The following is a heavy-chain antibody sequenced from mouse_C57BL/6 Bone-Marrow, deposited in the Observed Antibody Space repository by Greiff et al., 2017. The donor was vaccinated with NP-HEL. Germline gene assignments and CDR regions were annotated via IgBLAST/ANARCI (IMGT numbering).Heavy chain of an antibody. V-gene: IGHV1-34*01. CDR3: ARPNWDEAWFAY. CDR2: IYPNNGGN. J-gene: IGHJ3*01. D-gene: IGHD4-1*01. Sequence: VHVKQSGPELVKPGASVKMSCKASGYTFTDYYMHWVKQSHGKSLEWIGYIYPNNGGNGYNQKFKGKATLTVDKSSSTAYMELRSLTSEDSAVYYCARPNWDEAWFAYWGQGTLVTVSA. CDR1: GYTFTDYY.